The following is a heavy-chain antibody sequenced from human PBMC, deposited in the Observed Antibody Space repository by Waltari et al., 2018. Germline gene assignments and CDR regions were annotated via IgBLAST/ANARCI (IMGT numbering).Heavy chain of an antibody. D-gene: IGHD2-15*01. CDR1: GYSFTSYW. CDR2: IYPGDSDT. Sequence: EVQLVQSGAEVKKPGESLKISCKGSGYSFTSYWIGWVRQMPGKGLEWMGVIYPGDSDTRYSPSFQGQVTISADKSISTAYLQWSSLKASDTAMYYCASDYCSGGSCQNDAFDIWGQGTMVTVSS. J-gene: IGHJ3*02. CDR3: ASDYCSGGSCQNDAFDI. V-gene: IGHV5-51*01.